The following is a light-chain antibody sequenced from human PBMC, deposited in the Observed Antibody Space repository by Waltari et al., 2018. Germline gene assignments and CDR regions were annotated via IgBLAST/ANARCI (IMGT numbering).Light chain of an antibody. CDR3: SSYAGNNIYV. V-gene: IGLV2-8*01. J-gene: IGLJ1*01. CDR1: SSDVGGYNY. CDR2: EVR. Sequence: QSALTQPPSASGSPGQSVTISCTGTSSDVGGYNYVSWYQQHPGKAPKLMISEVRKRPPGVPDRFSGSKSGNTASLTVSGLQAEDEADYYCSSYAGNNIYVFGAGTKVTVL.